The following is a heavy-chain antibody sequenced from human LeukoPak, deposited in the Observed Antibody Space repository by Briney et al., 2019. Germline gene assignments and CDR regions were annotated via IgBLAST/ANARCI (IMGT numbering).Heavy chain of an antibody. Sequence: PSETLSLTWTVSGGSISSGDYYWSWIRQPPGKGLEWIGYIYYSGSTYYNPSLKSRVTISVDTSKNQFSLKLSSVTAADTAVYYCARANYDSSGYYQRLTWFDPWGQGTLVTVSS. CDR2: IYYSGST. J-gene: IGHJ5*02. CDR3: ARANYDSSGYYQRLTWFDP. V-gene: IGHV4-30-4*01. D-gene: IGHD3-22*01. CDR1: GGSISSGDYY.